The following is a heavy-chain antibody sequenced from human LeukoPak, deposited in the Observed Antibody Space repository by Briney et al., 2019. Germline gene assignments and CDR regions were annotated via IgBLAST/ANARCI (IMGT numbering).Heavy chain of an antibody. D-gene: IGHD6-6*01. Sequence: PSETLSLTCTASGYSISSGYYWGWIRQPPGKGLEWIGSIYHSGSTYYNPSLKSRVTISVDTSKNQFSLKLSSVTAADTAVYYCARGVAARQLVYFQHWGQGTLVTVSS. CDR2: IYHSGST. J-gene: IGHJ1*01. CDR1: GYSISSGYY. V-gene: IGHV4-38-2*02. CDR3: ARGVAARQLVYFQH.